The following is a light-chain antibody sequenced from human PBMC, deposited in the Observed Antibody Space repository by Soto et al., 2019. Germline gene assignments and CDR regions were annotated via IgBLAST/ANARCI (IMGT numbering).Light chain of an antibody. V-gene: IGKV3-20*01. CDR3: QQYGSSPPWYT. J-gene: IGKJ2*01. CDR1: QSVSSSY. CDR2: GAS. Sequence: EIVLTQSPGTLSLSSGERATLSCRASQSVSSSYLAWYQQKPGQAPRLLIYGASSRATGIPDRFSGSGSGTDFALTISRLEPEDFAVYYCQQYGSSPPWYTFGQGTKLEIK.